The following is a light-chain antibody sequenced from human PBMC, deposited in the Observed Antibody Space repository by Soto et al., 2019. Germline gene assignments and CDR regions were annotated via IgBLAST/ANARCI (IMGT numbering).Light chain of an antibody. CDR2: AAS. CDR3: QQYGSSLLT. CDR1: QSVGGNY. V-gene: IGKV3-20*01. Sequence: EIVLTQSPGTLSLSPGERATLSCRASQSVGGNYLAWYQQKPGQAPRLLAYAASTRATGIPDRFSGSGSGTDFSLTIIRLEPEDFAVYYCQQYGSSLLTFGQGTKLEIK. J-gene: IGKJ2*01.